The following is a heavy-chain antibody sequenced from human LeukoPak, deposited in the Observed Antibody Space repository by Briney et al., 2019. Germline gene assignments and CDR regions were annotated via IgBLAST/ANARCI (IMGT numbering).Heavy chain of an antibody. Sequence: GGSLRLSCAGSGFTFSSYAMSWVSQAPGKGLEWVAFIRFDGSNKYYGDSVKGRITISRDQAKNTVYLQMNSLTVDDTAVYYCAKEGAYYFDYWGQGAVVTVSS. V-gene: IGHV3-30*02. CDR2: IRFDGSNK. CDR3: AKEGAYYFDY. J-gene: IGHJ4*02. CDR1: GFTFSSYA.